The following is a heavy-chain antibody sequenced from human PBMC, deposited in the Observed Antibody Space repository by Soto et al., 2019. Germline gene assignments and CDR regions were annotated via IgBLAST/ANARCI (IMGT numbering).Heavy chain of an antibody. CDR1: GFTFSSYA. CDR3: ARDRRGYPYYYYGMDV. V-gene: IGHV3-30-3*01. J-gene: IGHJ6*02. Sequence: GGSLRLSCAASGFTFSSYAMHWVRQAPGKGLEWVAVISYDGSNKYYADSVKGRFTISRDNSKNTLYLQMNSLRAEDTAVYYCARDRRGYPYYYYGMDVWGQGTTVTVSS. D-gene: IGHD5-18*01. CDR2: ISYDGSNK.